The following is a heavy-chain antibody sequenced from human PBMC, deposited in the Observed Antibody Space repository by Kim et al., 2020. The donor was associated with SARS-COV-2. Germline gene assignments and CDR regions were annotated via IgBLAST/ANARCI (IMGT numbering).Heavy chain of an antibody. D-gene: IGHD6-13*01. V-gene: IGHV4-39*01. CDR1: GGSISSSSYY. J-gene: IGHJ5*02. CDR3: ARRQYSSSWYVWFDP. CDR2: IYYSGST. Sequence: SETLSLTCTVSGGSISSSSYYWGWIRQPPGKGLEWIGSIYYSGSTYYNPSLKSRVTISVDTSKNQFSLKLSSVTAADTAVYYCARRQYSSSWYVWFDPWGQGTLVTVSS.